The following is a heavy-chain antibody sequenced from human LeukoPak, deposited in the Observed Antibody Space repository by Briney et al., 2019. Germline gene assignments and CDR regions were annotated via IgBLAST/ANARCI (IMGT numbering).Heavy chain of an antibody. J-gene: IGHJ3*02. CDR1: GFTFSSYN. Sequence: PGGSLRLSCEASGFTFSSYNMNWVRQAPGKGLEWVSSITSSSSYIYYADSVKGRFTISRDNAKNSLYLQMNSLRAEDTAVYYCAREYYYGSGSYPEGFDIWGQGTMVTVSS. V-gene: IGHV3-21*01. CDR2: ITSSSSYI. D-gene: IGHD3-10*01. CDR3: AREYYYGSGSYPEGFDI.